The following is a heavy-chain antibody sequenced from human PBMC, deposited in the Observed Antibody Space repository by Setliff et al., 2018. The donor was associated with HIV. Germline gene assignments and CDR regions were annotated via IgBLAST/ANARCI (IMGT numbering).Heavy chain of an antibody. CDR2: INPNSGGT. CDR3: ARGYGSGSYYNWFDP. V-gene: IGHV1-2*06. J-gene: IGHJ5*02. Sequence: ASVKVSCKASGYIFTDYYMHWVRQAPGQELGWMGRINPNSGGTNYAQKFQGRVTMTRDTSISTAYMELSRLRSDDTAVYYCARGYGSGSYYNWFDPWGQGTLVTVSS. CDR1: GYIFTDYY. D-gene: IGHD3-10*01.